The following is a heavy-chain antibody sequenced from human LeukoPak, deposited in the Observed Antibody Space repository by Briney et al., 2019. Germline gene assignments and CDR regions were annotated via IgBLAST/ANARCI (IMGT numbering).Heavy chain of an antibody. J-gene: IGHJ4*02. CDR1: GGSFSGYY. CDR3: ALAGQVGSYGDY. Sequence: SETLSLTCAVYGGSFSGYYWSWIRQPPGKGLEWIGEINHSGSTNYNPSLKSRVTISVDTSKNQFSLKLSSVTAADTAVYYCALAGQVGSYGDYWGQGTLVTVSS. V-gene: IGHV4-34*01. D-gene: IGHD5-18*01. CDR2: INHSGST.